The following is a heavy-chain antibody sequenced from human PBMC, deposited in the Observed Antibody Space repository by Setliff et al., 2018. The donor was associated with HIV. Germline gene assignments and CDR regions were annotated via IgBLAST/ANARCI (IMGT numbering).Heavy chain of an antibody. CDR1: GYSISSGYY. D-gene: IGHD3-22*01. CDR3: ARHFYGYYGSNGLPIQY. J-gene: IGHJ4*02. CDR2: IYHNGIT. Sequence: SETLSLTCGVSGYSISSGYYWGWIRQPPGKGLEWIGSIYHNGITYYNPSLKSRVTISVDTSKNQFSLSLSSVAAADTAVYYCARHFYGYYGSNGLPIQYWGQGTLVTVSS. V-gene: IGHV4-38-2*01.